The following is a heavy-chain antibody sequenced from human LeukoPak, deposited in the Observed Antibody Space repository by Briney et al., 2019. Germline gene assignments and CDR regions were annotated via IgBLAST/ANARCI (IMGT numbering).Heavy chain of an antibody. V-gene: IGHV3-30-3*01. Sequence: GGSLRLSCAASGFTFSSYAMHWVRQAPGKGLEWVAVISYDGSNKYYADSVKGRFTISRDNSKNTLYLQMNSLRAEDTAVYYCARDHGNSGWYFWYYYSMDVWGQGTTVTVSS. CDR3: ARDHGNSGWYFWYYYSMDV. CDR2: ISYDGSNK. CDR1: GFTFSSYA. J-gene: IGHJ6*02. D-gene: IGHD6-19*01.